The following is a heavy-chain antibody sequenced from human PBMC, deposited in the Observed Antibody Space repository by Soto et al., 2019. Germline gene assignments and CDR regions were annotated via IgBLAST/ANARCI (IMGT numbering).Heavy chain of an antibody. Sequence: SETLSLTCAVYGGSFSGYYWSWIRQPPGKGLEWIGEINHSGSPNYNPSLKSRVTISVDTSKNQFSLKLSSVTAADTAVYYCARNSGRYYGSGSYYKAWGQGTLVTVSS. CDR1: GGSFSGYY. CDR2: INHSGSP. J-gene: IGHJ5*02. V-gene: IGHV4-34*01. D-gene: IGHD3-10*01. CDR3: ARNSGRYYGSGSYYKA.